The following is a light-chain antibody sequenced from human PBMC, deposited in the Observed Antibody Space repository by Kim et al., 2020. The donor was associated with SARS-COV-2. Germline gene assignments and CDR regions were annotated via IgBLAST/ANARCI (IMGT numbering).Light chain of an antibody. CDR2: EDN. CDR1: SGTIASNY. Sequence: KTVTISCTGSSGTIASNYVQWYQQRPGSAPTTVIYEDNERPSGVPYRFSGSIDSSSNSASLTISGLKTEDEADYYCQSYDDSNRWVFGGGTKLTVL. V-gene: IGLV6-57*02. CDR3: QSYDDSNRWV. J-gene: IGLJ3*02.